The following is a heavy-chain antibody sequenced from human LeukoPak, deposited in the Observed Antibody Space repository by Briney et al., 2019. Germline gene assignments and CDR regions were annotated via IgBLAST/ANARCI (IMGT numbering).Heavy chain of an antibody. CDR1: GGSFSGYY. V-gene: IGHV4-34*01. Sequence: SETLSLTCAVSGGSFSGYYWSWIRQPPGKGLEWIGEINHSGSTNYNPSLKSRVTISVDTSKNQFSLKLSSVTAADTAVYYCARGRRNWFDPWGQGTLVTVSS. CDR3: ARGRRNWFDP. CDR2: INHSGST. J-gene: IGHJ5*02.